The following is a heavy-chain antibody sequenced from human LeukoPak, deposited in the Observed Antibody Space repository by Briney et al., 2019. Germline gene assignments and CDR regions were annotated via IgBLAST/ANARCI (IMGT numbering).Heavy chain of an antibody. Sequence: GASVKVSCKASGYTFTGYYMHWVRQAPGQGLEWMGWINPNSGGTDYAQKFQGRVTMTRDTSISTAYMELSRLRSDDTAVYYCARGGVVLWFGEFYQPKYNWLDPWGQGTLVTVSS. CDR3: ARGGVVLWFGEFYQPKYNWLDP. D-gene: IGHD3-10*01. CDR2: INPNSGGT. CDR1: GYTFTGYY. J-gene: IGHJ5*02. V-gene: IGHV1-2*02.